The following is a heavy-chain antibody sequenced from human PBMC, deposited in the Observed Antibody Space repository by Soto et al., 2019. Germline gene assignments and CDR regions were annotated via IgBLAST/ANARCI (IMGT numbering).Heavy chain of an antibody. J-gene: IGHJ2*01. CDR3: AGVTALDLYFDL. D-gene: IGHD2-21*02. CDR1: GGSVSSGSYY. Sequence: QVQLQESGPGLVKPSETLSLTCTVSGGSVSSGSYYWSWIRQPPGKGLEWIGYIYYSWSTNYDPSLKSRVTLSVDTSKNQFSLKLSSVTAADTAVYYCAGVTALDLYFDLWGRGTLVTVSS. V-gene: IGHV4-61*01. CDR2: IYYSWST.